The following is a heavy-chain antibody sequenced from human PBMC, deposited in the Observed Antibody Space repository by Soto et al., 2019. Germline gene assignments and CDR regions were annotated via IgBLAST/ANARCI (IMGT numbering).Heavy chain of an antibody. Sequence: QVQLVQSGAEVKKPGASVKVSCKAPGYTFTTFVITWVRQAPGQGLEWMGWFSTYSGNTNYAQKLQGRVTMTTDTSTSTAYMELTSLRSDDTAVYYCARDDYYGSGRNYWGQGTLVTVSS. V-gene: IGHV1-18*01. CDR3: ARDDYYGSGRNY. J-gene: IGHJ4*02. D-gene: IGHD3-10*01. CDR2: FSTYSGNT. CDR1: GYTFTTFV.